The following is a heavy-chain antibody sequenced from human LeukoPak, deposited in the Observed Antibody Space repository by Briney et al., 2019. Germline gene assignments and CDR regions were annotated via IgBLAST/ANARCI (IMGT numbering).Heavy chain of an antibody. CDR2: ISPGDSDT. D-gene: IGHD3-10*01. Sequence: GASLHTSCQASGYSFTSYWIGWVRQTHEKRLEWTGIISPGDSDTRYSPSFQGQVTIAADTSISTAYLQWSSLKASDTAMYYCARTYYYGSGNWFDPWGQGTLVTVSS. CDR3: ARTYYYGSGNWFDP. J-gene: IGHJ5*02. V-gene: IGHV5-51*01. CDR1: GYSFTSYW.